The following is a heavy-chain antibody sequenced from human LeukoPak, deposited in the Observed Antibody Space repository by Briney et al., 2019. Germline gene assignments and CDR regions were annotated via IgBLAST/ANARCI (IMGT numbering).Heavy chain of an antibody. Sequence: SETRSLTCTVSGGSISSYYWSWIRQPPGKELEWIGYFHYSGTTNYNPSLKSRVTISVDTSKNQFSLKLRFVTAADTAVYSCARTYSSGAFDIWGQGTMVTVSS. CDR1: GGSISSYY. V-gene: IGHV4-59*08. J-gene: IGHJ3*02. CDR3: ARTYSSGAFDI. D-gene: IGHD6-25*01. CDR2: FHYSGTT.